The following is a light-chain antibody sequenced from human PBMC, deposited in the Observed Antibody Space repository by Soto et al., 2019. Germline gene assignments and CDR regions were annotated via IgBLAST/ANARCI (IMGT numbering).Light chain of an antibody. Sequence: EIVLTQSPGTLSLSPGERATLSCRASQSVSSSYLAWYQQKPGQAPRLRIYGASSRATGIPGRFSGSGSGTDFTLTISRLEPEDVAVYYCQQYGSSHRTFGQGTKVEIK. CDR1: QSVSSSY. J-gene: IGKJ1*01. V-gene: IGKV3-20*01. CDR2: GAS. CDR3: QQYGSSHRT.